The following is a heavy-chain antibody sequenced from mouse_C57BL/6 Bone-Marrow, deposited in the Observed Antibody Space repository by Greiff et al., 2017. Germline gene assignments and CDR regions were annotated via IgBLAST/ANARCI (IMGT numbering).Heavy chain of an antibody. CDR3: ARGRQKIYYEYDGAMDY. CDR1: GYTFTDYY. D-gene: IGHD2-4*01. J-gene: IGHJ4*01. Sequence: VQLQQSGPELVKPGASVKISCKASGYTFTDYYMNWVKQSHGKSLEWIGDINPNNGGTSYNQKFKGKATLTVDTSSSTAYMQLRSLTSEDSAVYYCARGRQKIYYEYDGAMDYGGQGTSVTVSS. CDR2: INPNNGGT. V-gene: IGHV1-26*01.